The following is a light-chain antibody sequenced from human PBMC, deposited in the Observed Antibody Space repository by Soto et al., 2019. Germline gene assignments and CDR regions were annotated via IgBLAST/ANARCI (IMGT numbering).Light chain of an antibody. CDR3: QTWDTGIQV. CDR1: SGHSNYA. CDR2: LSSDGSH. V-gene: IGLV4-69*01. Sequence: QPVLTQSPPASASLGASVKLTCTLSSGHSNYAIAWHQQQPEKGPRYLMKLSSDGSHSKGDGIPDRFSGSSSGAERYLTISSLQSEDEADYYCQTWDTGIQVFGGGTKLTVL. J-gene: IGLJ2*01.